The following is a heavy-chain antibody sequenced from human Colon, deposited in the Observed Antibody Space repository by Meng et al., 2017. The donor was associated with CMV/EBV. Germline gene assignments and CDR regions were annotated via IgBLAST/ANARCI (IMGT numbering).Heavy chain of an antibody. CDR2: INRSGDII. D-gene: IGHD2-2*02. CDR3: ARIMFCSDTSCYSHYGMDV. Sequence: GESLKISCAASGFSFSNYEVNWVRQAPGKGLEWVAYINRSGDIIYYADSVKGRFTVSRDNANNSLFVQMNSLRGEDTGVYYCARIMFCSDTSCYSHYGMDVWGQGTTVTVSS. J-gene: IGHJ6*02. CDR1: GFSFSNYE. V-gene: IGHV3-48*03.